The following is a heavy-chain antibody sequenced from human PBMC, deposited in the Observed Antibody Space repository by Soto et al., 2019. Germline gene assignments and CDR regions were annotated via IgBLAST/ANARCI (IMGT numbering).Heavy chain of an antibody. Sequence: QVQLVQSGAEVKKPGSSVKVSCKATGGTFSSYTISWVRQAPGQGLEWMGRIIPILGIANYAQKFQGRVTITADKSTSTAYMELSSLRSEDTAVYYCAGELEIPLHWFDPWGQGTLVTVST. V-gene: IGHV1-69*08. J-gene: IGHJ5*02. D-gene: IGHD1-7*01. CDR3: AGELEIPLHWFDP. CDR1: GGTFSSYT. CDR2: IIPILGIA.